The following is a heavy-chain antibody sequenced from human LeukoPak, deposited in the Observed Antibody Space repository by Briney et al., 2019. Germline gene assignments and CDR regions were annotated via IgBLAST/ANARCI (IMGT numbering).Heavy chain of an antibody. V-gene: IGHV4-4*07. CDR2: IYTSGST. D-gene: IGHD5-18*01. CDR1: GGSISSYY. CDR3: ARVIRGSYGQARSLYGMDV. Sequence: KPSETLSLTCTVSGGSISSYYSSWIRQPAGKGLEWIGRIYTSGSTNYNPPLKSRVTMSVDTSKNQFSLKLSSVTAADTAVYYCARVIRGSYGQARSLYGMDVWGQGTTVTVSS. J-gene: IGHJ6*02.